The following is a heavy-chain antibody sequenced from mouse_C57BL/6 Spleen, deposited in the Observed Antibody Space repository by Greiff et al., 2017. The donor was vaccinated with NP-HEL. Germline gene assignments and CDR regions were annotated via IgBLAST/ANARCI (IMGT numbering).Heavy chain of an antibody. J-gene: IGHJ1*03. V-gene: IGHV5-6*02. CDR3: ARQNYGSSPWWYFDV. D-gene: IGHD1-1*01. CDR2: ISSGGSYT. Sequence: DVMLVESGGDLVKPGGSLKLSCAASGFTFSSYGMSWVRQTPDKRLEWVATISSGGSYTYYPDSVKGRFTISRDNAKNTLYLQMSSLKSEDTAMYDCARQNYGSSPWWYFDVWGTGTTVTVSS. CDR1: GFTFSSYG.